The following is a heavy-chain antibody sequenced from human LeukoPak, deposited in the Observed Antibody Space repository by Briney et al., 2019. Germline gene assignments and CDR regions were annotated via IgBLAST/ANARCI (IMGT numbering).Heavy chain of an antibody. J-gene: IGHJ1*01. V-gene: IGHV3-30*18. Sequence: PGGSLRLSCAASGFTFSSYGMHWVRQAPGKGLEWVAVISYDGSNKYYADSVKGRFTISRDNSKNTLYLQMNSLRAEDTAVYYCAKDNAVNYYCSGSYFQAWGQGTLVTVSS. CDR3: AKDNAVNYYCSGSYFQA. CDR2: ISYDGSNK. D-gene: IGHD3-10*01. CDR1: GFTFSSYG.